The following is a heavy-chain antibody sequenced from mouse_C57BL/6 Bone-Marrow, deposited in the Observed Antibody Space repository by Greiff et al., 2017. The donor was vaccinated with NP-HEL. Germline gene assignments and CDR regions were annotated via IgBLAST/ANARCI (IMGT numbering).Heavy chain of an antibody. J-gene: IGHJ4*01. CDR3: ARHERYYYGSSLYAMDY. V-gene: IGHV1-62-2*01. CDR2: FYPGSGSI. D-gene: IGHD1-1*01. CDR1: GYTFTEYT. Sequence: QVQLQQSGAELVKPGASVKLSCKASGYTFTEYTIHWVKQRSGQGLEWIGWFYPGSGSIKYNEKFKDKATLTADKSSSTVYMELSRLTSEDTAVYFCARHERYYYGSSLYAMDYWGQGTSVTVSS.